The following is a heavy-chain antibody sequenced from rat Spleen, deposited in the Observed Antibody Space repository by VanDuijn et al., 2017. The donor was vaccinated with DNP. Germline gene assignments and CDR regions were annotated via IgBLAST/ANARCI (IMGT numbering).Heavy chain of an antibody. CDR3: STLNYYASLSGYFDY. J-gene: IGHJ2*01. Sequence: EVQLVESGGSLVQPGRSLKLSCAASGFTFRNYGMAWVRQAPTKGLEWVASISTVGDNSYYRDSVKGRFTISRDNAKNTQYLQMDSLRSEDTATYYCSTLNYYASLSGYFDYWGQGVMVTVSS. D-gene: IGHD1-12*01. CDR2: ISTVGDNS. CDR1: GFTFRNYG. V-gene: IGHV5S13*01.